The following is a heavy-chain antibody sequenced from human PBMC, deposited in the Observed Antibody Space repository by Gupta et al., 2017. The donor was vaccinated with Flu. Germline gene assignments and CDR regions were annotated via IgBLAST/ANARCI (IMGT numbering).Heavy chain of an antibody. Sequence: EVQLEESGGDLAQPGRSLRLSCAASGFSFNDYAMHWVRQFPGKGLEWVSGITWTSSTLGYADSVKGRFTISRDNAKNSLYLQMNSLRPEDTALYYCVKTREINYDSFLYDGDFDYWGQGTLVTVSS. CDR1: GFSFNDYA. J-gene: IGHJ4*02. CDR2: ITWTSSTL. D-gene: IGHD3-22*01. CDR3: VKTREINYDSFLYDGDFDY. V-gene: IGHV3-9*01.